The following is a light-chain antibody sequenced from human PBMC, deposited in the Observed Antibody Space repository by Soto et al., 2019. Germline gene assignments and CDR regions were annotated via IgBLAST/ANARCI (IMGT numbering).Light chain of an antibody. Sequence: SSELTQPLSVSVALGQTARITCGGNDIGSKNVHWYQQKPGQAPVLVMYRDSNRPSGIPERFSGFNSGNMATLTISRAQAGDEADYYCQVWDSYTVVFGGGTKLTVL. J-gene: IGLJ2*01. CDR1: DIGSKN. CDR2: RDS. CDR3: QVWDSYTVV. V-gene: IGLV3-9*01.